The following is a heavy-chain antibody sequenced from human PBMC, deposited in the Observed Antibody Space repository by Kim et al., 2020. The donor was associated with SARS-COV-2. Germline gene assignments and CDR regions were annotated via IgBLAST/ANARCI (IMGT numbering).Heavy chain of an antibody. CDR3: ARGGSRMVRGIIPGTSGMDV. CDR2: IRWDGGAT. V-gene: IGHV3-43*01. CDR1: GFTFDDYS. Sequence: GGSLRLSCAASGFTFDDYSMHWVRQSPGKGLEWVSLIRWDGGATYYADSVKGRFTISRDNSKNSLSLQMNSLTTEDTALYYCARGGSRMVRGIIPGTSGMDVWGQGTTVTVSS. J-gene: IGHJ6*02. D-gene: IGHD3-10*01.